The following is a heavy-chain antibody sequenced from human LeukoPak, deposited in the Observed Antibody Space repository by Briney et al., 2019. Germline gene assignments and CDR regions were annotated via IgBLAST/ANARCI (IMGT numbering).Heavy chain of an antibody. CDR3: ARHLSGSGSYYRVYFDY. J-gene: IGHJ4*02. V-gene: IGHV3-21*01. D-gene: IGHD3-10*01. CDR2: ISSSSSYI. CDR1: GFTFSSYS. Sequence: GGSLRLSCAASGFTFSSYSMTWVRQAPGKGLEWVSSISSSSSYIYYADSVKGRFTISRDNAKNSLYLQMNSLRAEDTAVYYCARHLSGSGSYYRVYFDYWGQGTLVTVSS.